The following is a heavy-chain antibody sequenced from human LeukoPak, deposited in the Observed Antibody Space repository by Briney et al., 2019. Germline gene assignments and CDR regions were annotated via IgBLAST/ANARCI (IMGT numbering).Heavy chain of an antibody. CDR1: GGSISSSSFY. V-gene: IGHV4-39*07. CDR2: IFYTGNT. CDR3: ADTPLY. J-gene: IGHJ4*02. Sequence: PSETLSLTCTVSGGSISSSSFYWGWIRQTPGQGLEWIGSIFYTGNTYYNPSLKSRVTISVDTSKNQFSLRLSSVTAADTAVYYCADTPLYWGQGTLVTVSS.